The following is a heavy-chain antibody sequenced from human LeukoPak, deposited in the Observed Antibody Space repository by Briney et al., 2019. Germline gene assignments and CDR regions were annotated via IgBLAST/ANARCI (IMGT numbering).Heavy chain of an antibody. J-gene: IGHJ6*03. V-gene: IGHV1-69*05. CDR2: SISIFGAA. CDR3: ARQKGRTRPPNYYYYYYMVV. Sequence: ANLSRELSGGTLSSYATSGAGSGRAQGLEWMGGSISIFGAANYAKSSQGRVTITTYESTSTAYVERGRLRSGDTAVYYCARQKGRTRPPNYYYYYYMVVWGKGTTVTVSS. CDR1: GGTLSSYA.